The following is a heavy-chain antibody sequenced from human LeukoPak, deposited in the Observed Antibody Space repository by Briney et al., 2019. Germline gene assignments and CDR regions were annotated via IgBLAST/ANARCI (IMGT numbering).Heavy chain of an antibody. J-gene: IGHJ5*02. CDR2: INPSGGST. D-gene: IGHD3-22*01. V-gene: IGHV1-46*01. Sequence: ASVKVSCKASGYTFTSYYMHWVRQAPGQGLEWMGIINPSGGSTSYAQKFQGRVTMTRDTSTSTVYMELSSLRSEDTAVYYCAGEDYVVRSWFDPWGQGTLVTVSS. CDR3: AGEDYVVRSWFDP. CDR1: GYTFTSYY.